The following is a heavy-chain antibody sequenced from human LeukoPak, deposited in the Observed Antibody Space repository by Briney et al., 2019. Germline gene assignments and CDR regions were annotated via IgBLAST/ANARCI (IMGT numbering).Heavy chain of an antibody. J-gene: IGHJ4*02. CDR2: IRYDGSNK. D-gene: IGHD3-3*01. CDR1: GFIFSSYS. CDR3: AKTPVRRFPLYFDY. Sequence: GGSLRLSCAASGFIFSSYSMSWVRQAPGKGLEWVAFIRYDGSNKYYADSVRGRFTISRDNSKNTLYLQMNSLRAEDTAVYYCAKTPVRRFPLYFDYWGQGTLVTVSS. V-gene: IGHV3-30*02.